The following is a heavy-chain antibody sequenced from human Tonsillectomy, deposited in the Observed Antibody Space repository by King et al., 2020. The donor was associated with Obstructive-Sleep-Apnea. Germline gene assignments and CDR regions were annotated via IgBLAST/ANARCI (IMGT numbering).Heavy chain of an antibody. CDR1: GGSISSGGYY. Sequence: VQLQESGPGLVKPSQTLSLTCTVSGGSISSGGYYWSWIRQHPGKGLGWIGYIYYSGSTSYNPSLKSRVTISVDTSKNQFSLKLSSVTAADTAVYYCARENDLHTFDPWGQGTLVTVSS. CDR3: ARENDLHTFDP. D-gene: IGHD1-1*01. CDR2: IYYSGST. J-gene: IGHJ5*02. V-gene: IGHV4-31*03.